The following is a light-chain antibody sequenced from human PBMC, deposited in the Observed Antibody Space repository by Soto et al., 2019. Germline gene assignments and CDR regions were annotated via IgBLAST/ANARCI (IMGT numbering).Light chain of an antibody. V-gene: IGLV2-8*01. Sequence: QFALTQPPSASGSPGQSVAISCTGTSSDVGGYNYVSWYQQHPGKAPKLMIYEVNKRPSGVPDRFSGSKSGNTASLTVSGLQAEGEADYYCSSYAGSSNVFGTGTKVTVL. CDR3: SSYAGSSNV. J-gene: IGLJ1*01. CDR2: EVN. CDR1: SSDVGGYNY.